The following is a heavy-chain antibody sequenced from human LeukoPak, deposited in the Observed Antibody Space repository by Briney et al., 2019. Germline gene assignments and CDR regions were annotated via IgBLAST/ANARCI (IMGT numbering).Heavy chain of an antibody. CDR3: ARQRRIQLWSPNYQYFMDV. V-gene: IGHV4-39*01. Sequence: PSETLSLTCAVSGGSISRDTYYWVWIRQSPGMGLEWIGTIYYNGGTYYNPSLKSRVTMSVDTSKNQFSLKLSSVTAADTAVYYCARQRRIQLWSPNYQYFMDVWGKGTTVTVSS. J-gene: IGHJ6*03. CDR1: GGSISRDTYY. D-gene: IGHD5-18*01. CDR2: IYYNGGT.